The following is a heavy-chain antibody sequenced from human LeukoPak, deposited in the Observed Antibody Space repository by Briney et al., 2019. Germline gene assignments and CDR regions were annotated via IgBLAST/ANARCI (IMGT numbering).Heavy chain of an antibody. CDR2: ISAYNGNT. V-gene: IGHV1-18*01. J-gene: IGHJ4*02. CDR1: GYTFTSYG. CDR3: ARDIVDIRHIVVVTAKPFDY. Sequence: ASVKVSCKASGYTFTSYGISWVRQAPGQGLEWMGWISAYNGNTNYAQKLQGRVTMTTDTSTSTAYMELRSLRSDDTAVYYCARDIVDIRHIVVVTAKPFDYWGQGTLVTVSS. D-gene: IGHD2-21*02.